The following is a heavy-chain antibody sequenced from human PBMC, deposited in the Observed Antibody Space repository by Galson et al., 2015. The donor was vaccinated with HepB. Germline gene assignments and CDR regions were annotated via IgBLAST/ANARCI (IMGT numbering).Heavy chain of an antibody. CDR3: ARVRVATIWYVPPYFDY. J-gene: IGHJ4*02. CDR2: IYYSGST. D-gene: IGHD5-24*01. Sequence: ETLSLTCTVSGGSISSYYWSWIRQPPGKGLEWIGYIYYSGSTNYNPSLKSRVTISVDTSKNQFSLKLSSMTAADTAVYYCARVRVATIWYVPPYFDYWGQGTLVTVSS. CDR1: GGSISSYY. V-gene: IGHV4-59*01.